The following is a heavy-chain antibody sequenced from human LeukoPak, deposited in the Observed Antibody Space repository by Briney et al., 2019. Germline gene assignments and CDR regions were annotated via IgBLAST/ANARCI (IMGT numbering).Heavy chain of an antibody. Sequence: GESLKISCTGSGYSFTSYWICWVRQMPGKGLEWMGIIYPGDSDTRYSPSFQGQVTISADKSISTAYLQWSSLKASDTAMYYCARRKYCSGGSCYSLAFDIWGQGTMVTVSS. CDR2: IYPGDSDT. CDR3: ARRKYCSGGSCYSLAFDI. J-gene: IGHJ3*02. V-gene: IGHV5-51*01. D-gene: IGHD2-15*01. CDR1: GYSFTSYW.